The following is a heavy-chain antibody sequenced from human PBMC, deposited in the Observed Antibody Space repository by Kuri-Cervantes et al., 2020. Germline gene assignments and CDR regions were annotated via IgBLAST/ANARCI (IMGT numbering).Heavy chain of an antibody. J-gene: IGHJ6*03. D-gene: IGHD2-15*01. CDR1: GYSISSDYY. CDR2: IYHSGST. Sequence: SETLSLTCTVSGYSISSDYYWGWLRQPPGKGLEWIGNIYHSGSTYYNPSLKSRVTISVDTSKNQFSLKLSSVTAADTAVYYCARVTRYYYYMDVWGKGTTVTVSS. CDR3: ARVTRYYYYMDV. V-gene: IGHV4-38-2*02.